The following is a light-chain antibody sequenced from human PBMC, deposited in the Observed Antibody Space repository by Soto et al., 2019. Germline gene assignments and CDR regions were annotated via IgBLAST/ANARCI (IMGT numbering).Light chain of an antibody. V-gene: IGKV1-5*01. CDR1: QSISSW. CDR2: VAS. CDR3: PQYTIYSPT. Sequence: DIQMTQSPSTLSSSVGDRVTITCRASQSISSWLAWYQQKPGKAPKLLIYVASSLESGVPSRFSGSGSGTEFNLTISSLQPDDFATQHCPQYTIYSPTFGQGTRVDIK. J-gene: IGKJ1*01.